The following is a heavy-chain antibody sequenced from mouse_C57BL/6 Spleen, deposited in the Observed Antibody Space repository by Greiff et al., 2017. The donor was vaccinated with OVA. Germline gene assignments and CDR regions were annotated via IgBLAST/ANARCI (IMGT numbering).Heavy chain of an antibody. CDR2: INPNNGGT. CDR1: GYTFTDYN. V-gene: IGHV1-22*01. J-gene: IGHJ2*01. D-gene: IGHD1-1*01. CDR3: ARNYYGSSYPFDY. Sequence: EVQLVESGPELVKPGASVKMSCKASGYTFTDYNMHWVKQSHGKSLEWIGYINPNNGGTSYNQKFKGKATLTVNKSSSTAYMELRSLTSEDSAVYYCARNYYGSSYPFDYWGQGTTLTVSS.